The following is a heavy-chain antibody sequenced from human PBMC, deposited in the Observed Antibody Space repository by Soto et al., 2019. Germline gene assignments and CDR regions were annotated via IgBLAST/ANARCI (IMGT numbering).Heavy chain of an antibody. V-gene: IGHV1-18*01. CDR1: GYTFNRYG. Sequence: QVQLVQSGAEVKKPGASVKVSCKASGYTFNRYGISWARQAPGQGLEWMGWISAYNGNTNFAQKFQGRVTMTTDTFSSTAYMELRSLRFDDTAVYYFALDGYYGSASVDFLVQRTLVTVSS. D-gene: IGHD3-10*01. CDR3: ALDGYYGSASVDF. CDR2: ISAYNGNT. J-gene: IGHJ4*02.